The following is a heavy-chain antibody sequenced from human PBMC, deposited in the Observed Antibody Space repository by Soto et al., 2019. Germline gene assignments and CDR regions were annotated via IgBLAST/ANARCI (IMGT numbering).Heavy chain of an antibody. J-gene: IGHJ3*02. CDR3: ARQLLGATFAFDI. CDR1: GYSFTSYL. V-gene: IGHV5-51*01. D-gene: IGHD1-26*01. CDR2: IYPGDSDT. Sequence: GEALKISCKGSGYSFTSYLIGWVRQMPGKGLEWMGIIYPGDSDTRYSPSFQGQVTISADKSISTAYLQWSSLKASDTAMYYCARQLLGATFAFDIWGQGTMVTVSS.